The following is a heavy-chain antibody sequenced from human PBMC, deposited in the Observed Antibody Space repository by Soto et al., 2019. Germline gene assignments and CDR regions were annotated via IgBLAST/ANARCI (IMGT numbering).Heavy chain of an antibody. V-gene: IGHV1-69*02. J-gene: IGHJ2*01. CDR3: ARGVYCSGGSCYSGGYWYFDL. D-gene: IGHD2-15*01. CDR2: IIPILGIA. CDR1: GGTFSSYT. Sequence: QVQLVQSGAEVQKPGSSVKVSCKASGGTFSSYTISWVRQAPGQGLEWMGRIIPILGIANYAQKFQGRVTITADKSTSTAYMELSSLRSEDTAVHYCARGVYCSGGSCYSGGYWYFDLWGRGTLVTVSS.